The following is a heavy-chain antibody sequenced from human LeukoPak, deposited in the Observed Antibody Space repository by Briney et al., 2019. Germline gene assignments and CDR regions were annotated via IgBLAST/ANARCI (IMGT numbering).Heavy chain of an antibody. CDR3: ARGSTDSRRYFDY. J-gene: IGHJ4*02. V-gene: IGHV4-4*07. Sequence: PSETLSLTCTVSGGSISAYYWSWLRQPAGNGLEWIGRTYTSGSTNNNPSLKSRVPLSVHTSKNQFSLKRSSVTAADTAVYYCARGSTDSRRYFDYWGQGALVTDSS. CDR2: TYTSGST. D-gene: IGHD1-26*01. CDR1: GGSISAYY.